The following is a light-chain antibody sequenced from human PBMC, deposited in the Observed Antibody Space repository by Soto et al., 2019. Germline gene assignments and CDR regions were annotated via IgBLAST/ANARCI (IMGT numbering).Light chain of an antibody. Sequence: QPVLTQPASVSGSPGQSITISCTGTSSDVGGYNYVSWYQQHPGKAPKLMIYAVSNRPSGVSNRFSGSKSGNTASLTISGLQAEDEADYYCSSYTSSSTLVVFGGGTKVTVL. CDR3: SSYTSSSTLVV. J-gene: IGLJ2*01. V-gene: IGLV2-14*01. CDR1: SSDVGGYNY. CDR2: AVS.